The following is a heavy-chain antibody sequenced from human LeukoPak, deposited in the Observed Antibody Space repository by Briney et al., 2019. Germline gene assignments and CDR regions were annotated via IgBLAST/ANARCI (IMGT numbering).Heavy chain of an antibody. V-gene: IGHV4-30-2*02. CDR1: GGSISSGGYS. Sequence: NPSQTLSLTCAVSGGSISSGGYSWSWIRQPPGKGLEWIGYIYHSGSTYYNPSLKSRVTISVDRSKNQFSLKLSSVTAADTAIYYCARSQSSDFWSGYHQYWGQGILVTVSS. D-gene: IGHD3-3*01. CDR2: IYHSGST. CDR3: ARSQSSDFWSGYHQY. J-gene: IGHJ4*02.